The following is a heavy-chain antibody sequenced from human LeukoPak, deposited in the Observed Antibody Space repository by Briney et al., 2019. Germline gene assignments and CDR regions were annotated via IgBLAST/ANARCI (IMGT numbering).Heavy chain of an antibody. CDR1: GYTFTSYD. CDR2: IIPIFGTV. J-gene: IGHJ5*02. V-gene: IGHV1-69*05. Sequence: SVKVSCKASGYTFTSYDINWVRQAPGQGLEWMGGIIPIFGTVNYAQKFQGRVTITTDESTSTAYMELSSLRSEDTAVYYCASGEGFDPWGQGTLVTVSS. D-gene: IGHD3-3*01. CDR3: ASGEGFDP.